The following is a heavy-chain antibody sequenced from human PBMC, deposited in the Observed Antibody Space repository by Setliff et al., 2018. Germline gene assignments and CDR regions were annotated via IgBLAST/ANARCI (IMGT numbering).Heavy chain of an antibody. CDR3: ARLATDYGDYESLNYFDY. J-gene: IGHJ4*02. CDR1: GYSFTSYW. V-gene: IGHV5-51*01. CDR2: IYPGDSDT. D-gene: IGHD4-17*01. Sequence: PGESLKISCKGSGYSFTSYWIGWVRQMPGEGLEWMGIIYPGDSDTRYSPSFQGQVTMSADKSISTAYLQWSSLTASDTAMYYCARLATDYGDYESLNYFDYGGQGTLVTVSS.